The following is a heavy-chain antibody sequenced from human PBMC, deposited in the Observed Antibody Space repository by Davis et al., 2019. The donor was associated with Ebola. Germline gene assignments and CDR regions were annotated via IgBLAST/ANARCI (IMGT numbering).Heavy chain of an antibody. V-gene: IGHV3-21*01. J-gene: IGHJ2*01. CDR2: ISSDSDYI. D-gene: IGHD3-9*01. CDR1: GFTFSSYS. CDR3: ARDGYYDILTGYPDWYFDL. Sequence: GESLKISCAASGFTFSSYSMNWVRQAPGKALEWVSSISSDSDYIYYADSAKGRFTISRDNAKNSLFLQMNSLRAEDTAVYYCARDGYYDILTGYPDWYFDLWGRGTLVTVSS.